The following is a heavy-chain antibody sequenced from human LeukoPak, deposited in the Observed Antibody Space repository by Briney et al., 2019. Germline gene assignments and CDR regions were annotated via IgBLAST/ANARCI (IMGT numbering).Heavy chain of an antibody. V-gene: IGHV3-33*01. D-gene: IGHD2-15*01. CDR3: ARVRALYCSGGSCYPSSPHNWFDP. CDR2: IWYDGSNK. J-gene: IGHJ5*02. Sequence: GRSLRLSCAASGFTFSTYGIHWVRQAPGKGLEWVAVIWYDGSNKYYGDSVKGRFTISRDNSKNTLYLQMNSLRAEDTAVYYCARVRALYCSGGSCYPSSPHNWFDPWGQGTLVTVSS. CDR1: GFTFSTYG.